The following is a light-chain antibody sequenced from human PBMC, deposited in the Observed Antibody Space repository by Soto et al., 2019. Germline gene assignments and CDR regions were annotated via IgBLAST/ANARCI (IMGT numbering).Light chain of an antibody. V-gene: IGKV1-39*01. CDR1: QSISSY. CDR2: AAS. CDR3: QQSYSTPYT. Sequence: DIQMTQSPSSLSASVGDRVTITCRASQSISSYVNWYQQKPGKAPKLLIYAASSLQGGVPSRFSGSGSGTDFTLTISSLQPEDFATYYCQQSYSTPYTFGQGTKLEI. J-gene: IGKJ2*01.